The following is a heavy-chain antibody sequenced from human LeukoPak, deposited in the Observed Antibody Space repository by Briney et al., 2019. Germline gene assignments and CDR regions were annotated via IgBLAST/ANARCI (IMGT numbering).Heavy chain of an antibody. J-gene: IGHJ6*02. CDR1: GFTFSSYW. CDR3: AREWTLYYDFWSGYYTSGYHGMDV. CDR2: INSDGSST. V-gene: IGHV3-74*01. D-gene: IGHD3-3*01. Sequence: GGSLRLSCAASGFTFSSYWMHWVRQAPGKGLVWVSRINSDGSSTSYADSVKGRFTISRDNAKNTLYLQMNSLRAEDTAVYYCAREWTLYYDFWSGYYTSGYHGMDVWGQGTTVTVSS.